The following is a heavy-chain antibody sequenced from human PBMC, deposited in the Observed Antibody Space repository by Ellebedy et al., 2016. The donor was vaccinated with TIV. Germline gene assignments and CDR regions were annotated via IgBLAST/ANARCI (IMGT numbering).Heavy chain of an antibody. CDR3: TRDLGPFDT. CDR2: ISVGGGST. Sequence: GGSLRPSXAASGFSFNNYATGWARQLPAKGLERGSCISVGGGSTYFADSVKGRFTASRDNSKNTLSLQMSSLRAEHTAVYYCTRDLGPFDTWGQGTLVTVSS. J-gene: IGHJ5*02. CDR1: GFSFNNYA. V-gene: IGHV3-23*01.